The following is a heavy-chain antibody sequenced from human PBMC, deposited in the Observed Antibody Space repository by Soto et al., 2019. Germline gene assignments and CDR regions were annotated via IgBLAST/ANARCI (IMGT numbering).Heavy chain of an antibody. J-gene: IGHJ6*02. V-gene: IGHV2-5*01. Sequence: GSGPTLVNPTQTLTLTCTFSGFSLSTSGVCVAWIRQPPGKALEWLALTYWNDDKRYSPSLQSRLTITKDTSRDQVVLTMTNMDPVDTATYYCAHCKRYYFFMTGYFPHGMYVWAPGTTVTVSS. CDR3: AHCKRYYFFMTGYFPHGMYV. CDR2: TYWNDDK. D-gene: IGHD3-9*01. CDR1: GFSLSTSGVC.